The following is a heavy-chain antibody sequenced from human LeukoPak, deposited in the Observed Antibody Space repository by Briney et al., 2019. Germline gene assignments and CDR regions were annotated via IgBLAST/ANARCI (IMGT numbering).Heavy chain of an antibody. CDR3: ASDYYDSDGPSRYFDL. CDR2: IYHSGST. V-gene: IGHV4-38-2*02. D-gene: IGHD3-22*01. J-gene: IGHJ2*01. CDR1: GYSISSGYY. Sequence: ASETLSLTCTVSGYSISSGYYWGWLRQPPGKGLGWIGSIYHSGSTYSNPSLKSRVTISVDTSKNQFSLKLNSVTAADTAVYYCASDYYDSDGPSRYFDLWGRGTLVTVSS.